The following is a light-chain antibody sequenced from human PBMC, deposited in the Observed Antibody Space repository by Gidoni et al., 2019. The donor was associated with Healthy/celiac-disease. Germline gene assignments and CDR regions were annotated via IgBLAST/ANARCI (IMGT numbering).Light chain of an antibody. J-gene: IGKJ4*01. V-gene: IGKV3-20*01. CDR2: GAS. CDR1: QSVSSSY. CDR3: QQYGSSPRLT. Sequence: EIVLTQSPGTLSLSPGERATLSCRASQSVSSSYLAWYQQKPGQAPRLLIYGASSRATGIPDRLSGSGSGTDFTLTISRLEPEDFAVYYCQQYGSSPRLTFXGXTKVEIK.